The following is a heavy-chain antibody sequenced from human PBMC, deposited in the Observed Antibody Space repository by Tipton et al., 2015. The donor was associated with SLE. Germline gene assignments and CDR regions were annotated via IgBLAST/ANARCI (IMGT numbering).Heavy chain of an antibody. CDR2: IDYSGST. CDR3: ARELQQLVAFDI. V-gene: IGHV4-59*12. J-gene: IGHJ3*02. CDR1: GGSINSYY. D-gene: IGHD6-6*01. Sequence: TLSLTCTVSGGSINSYYWSWIRQPPGKGLEWIGYIDYSGSTYYNPSLKSRVTISVDTSKNQFSLKLSSVTAADTAVYYCARELQQLVAFDIWGQGTMVTVSS.